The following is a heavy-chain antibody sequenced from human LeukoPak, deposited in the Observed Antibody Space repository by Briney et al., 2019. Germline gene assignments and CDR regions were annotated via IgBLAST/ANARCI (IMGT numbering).Heavy chain of an antibody. Sequence: PGGSLRLSCAASGFTFSSYAMSWVRQAPGKGLEWVSAISGSGGSTYYADSVKGRLTISRDNSKNTLYLQMNSLGAEDTAVYYCAKSETSRSYYGFDYWGQGTLVTVSS. V-gene: IGHV3-23*01. CDR3: AKSETSRSYYGFDY. CDR2: ISGSGGST. CDR1: GFTFSSYA. D-gene: IGHD3-10*01. J-gene: IGHJ4*02.